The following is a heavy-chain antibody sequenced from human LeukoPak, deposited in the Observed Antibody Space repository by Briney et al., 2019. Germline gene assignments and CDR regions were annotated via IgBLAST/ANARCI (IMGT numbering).Heavy chain of an antibody. D-gene: IGHD6-19*01. V-gene: IGHV3-30-3*01. CDR3: ARAGIAVAGHDY. J-gene: IGHJ4*02. CDR2: ISYDGSNK. Sequence: GGSLRLSCAASGFTFSSYAMHWVRQAPGKGLEWVAVISYDGSNKYYADSVKGRFTISRDNSKNMLYLQMNSLRAEDTAVYYCARAGIAVAGHDYWGQGTLVTVSS. CDR1: GFTFSSYA.